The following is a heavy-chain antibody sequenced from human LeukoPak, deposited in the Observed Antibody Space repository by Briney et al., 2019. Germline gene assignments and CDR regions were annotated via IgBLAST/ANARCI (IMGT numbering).Heavy chain of an antibody. J-gene: IGHJ3*02. CDR3: ARGRDAWITDAFDI. V-gene: IGHV3-48*04. CDR1: GFTFSSYW. CDR2: ISSSGSTI. Sequence: GGSLRLSCAASGFTFSSYWMSWVRQAPGKGLEWVSYISSSGSTIYYADSVKGRFTISRDNAKSSLYLQMNSLRAEDTAVYYCARGRDAWITDAFDIWGQGTMVTVSS. D-gene: IGHD3-16*01.